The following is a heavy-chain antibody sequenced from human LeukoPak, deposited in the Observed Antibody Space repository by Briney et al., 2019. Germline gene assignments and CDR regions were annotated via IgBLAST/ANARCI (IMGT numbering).Heavy chain of an antibody. Sequence: PGGSLRLSCAASGFTFRSYSMAWVRLAPGKGLEWIGYVFDSGRTKENPSLQSRVTLSSDTSKNQLSLRLGSVTAADTAVYYCTSIRRGNIFGYFDFWGQGILVTVSS. CDR1: GFTFRSYS. J-gene: IGHJ4*02. D-gene: IGHD5-18*01. CDR2: VFDSGRT. CDR3: TSIRRGNIFGYFDF. V-gene: IGHV4-59*01.